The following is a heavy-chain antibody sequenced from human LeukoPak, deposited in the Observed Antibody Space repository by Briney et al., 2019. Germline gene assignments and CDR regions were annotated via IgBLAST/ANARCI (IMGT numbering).Heavy chain of an antibody. CDR2: IYPGDSDT. CDR3: ARHETGPYFDY. CDR1: GYSFTTYW. D-gene: IGHD3-9*01. J-gene: IGHJ4*02. V-gene: IGHV5-51*01. Sequence: GESLKISCKGSGYSFTTYWIGWVRQMPGKGLECMGIIYPGDSDTRYSPSFQGQVTISADKSFSTAYLQWSSLKASDTAMYYCARHETGPYFDYWGQGTLVTVSS.